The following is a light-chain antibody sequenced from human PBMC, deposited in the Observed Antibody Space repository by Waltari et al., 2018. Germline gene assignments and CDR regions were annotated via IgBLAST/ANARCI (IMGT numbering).Light chain of an antibody. J-gene: IGKJ1*01. Sequence: DIQMTQSPSTLSASVGDRVPITCRASQSISSWLAWYQQQPGKAPKLLIYKASSLESGVPSRFSGSGSGTEFILTISSLQPDDFATYYCQQYNSYSATFGQGTKVEIK. CDR1: QSISSW. V-gene: IGKV1-5*03. CDR2: KAS. CDR3: QQYNSYSAT.